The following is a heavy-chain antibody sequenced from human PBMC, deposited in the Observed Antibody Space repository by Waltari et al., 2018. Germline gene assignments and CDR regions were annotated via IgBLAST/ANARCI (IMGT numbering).Heavy chain of an antibody. CDR2: IIPIFGTA. V-gene: IGHV1-69*13. Sequence: QVQLVQSGAEVKKPGSSVKVSCKASGGTFSSYAISWVRQAPGQGLEWMGGIIPIFGTANYAQKFQGRVTITADESTSTAYMELSSLRSEDTAVYYCARDQNIVATITTRYYYYYGMDVWGQGTTVTVSS. D-gene: IGHD5-12*01. CDR1: GGTFSSYA. J-gene: IGHJ6*02. CDR3: ARDQNIVATITTRYYYYYGMDV.